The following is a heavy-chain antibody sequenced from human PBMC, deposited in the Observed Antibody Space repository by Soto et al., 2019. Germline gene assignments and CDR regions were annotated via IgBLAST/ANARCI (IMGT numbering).Heavy chain of an antibody. V-gene: IGHV4-34*01. CDR1: GGSFSGYY. J-gene: IGHJ4*02. D-gene: IGHD3-22*01. Sequence: SETLSLTCAVYGGSFSGYYWSWIRQPPGKGLEWIGEINHSGSTNYNLSLKSRVTISVDTSKNQFSLKLSSVTAADTAVYYCARDYYDSSGPDYWGQGTLVTVSS. CDR2: INHSGST. CDR3: ARDYYDSSGPDY.